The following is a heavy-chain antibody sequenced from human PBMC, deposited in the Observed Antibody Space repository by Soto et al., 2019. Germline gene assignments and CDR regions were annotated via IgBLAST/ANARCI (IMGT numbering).Heavy chain of an antibody. D-gene: IGHD6-19*01. V-gene: IGHV1-69*01. CDR3: ARVGLGAYDY. J-gene: IGHJ4*02. Sequence: QVQLVQSGAEVKKPGSSVKVSCKASGGIFSNFAFNWMRQAPGQGLEWMGGIIPTLGTPHYAQKFLGRVTITADESTSTGYMEMSSLKVEDTAVYYCARVGLGAYDYWGQGTLVIVSS. CDR1: GGIFSNFA. CDR2: IIPTLGTP.